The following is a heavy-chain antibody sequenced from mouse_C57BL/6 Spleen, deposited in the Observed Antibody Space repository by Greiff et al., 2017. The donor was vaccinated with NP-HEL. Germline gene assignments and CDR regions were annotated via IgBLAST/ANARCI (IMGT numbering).Heavy chain of an antibody. Sequence: VKLMESGPGLVAPSQSLSITCTVSGFSLTSYGVHWVRQPPGKGLEWMVVIWSDGSTTYNPALKSRLSISKDNSKSQVFLKMNSLQTDDTAMYYCARHDSNLYYYAMDYWGQVTSVTVSS. CDR1: GFSLTSYG. J-gene: IGHJ4*01. D-gene: IGHD2-5*01. V-gene: IGHV2-6-1*01. CDR2: IWSDGST. CDR3: ARHDSNLYYYAMDY.